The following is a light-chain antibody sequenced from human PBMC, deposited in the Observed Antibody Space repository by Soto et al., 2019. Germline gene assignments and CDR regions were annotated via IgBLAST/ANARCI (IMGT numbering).Light chain of an antibody. J-gene: IGKJ1*01. Sequence: EIVLTQSPGTLSLSPGERATLSCRASQSVSSNDFAWYQQKPGQAPRLLFYGASTRATGIPARFSGSGSGTEFTLTISSLQSEDFAVYYCQQYNNWPTFGQGTKVDI. CDR2: GAS. CDR3: QQYNNWPT. V-gene: IGKV3-15*01. CDR1: QSVSSND.